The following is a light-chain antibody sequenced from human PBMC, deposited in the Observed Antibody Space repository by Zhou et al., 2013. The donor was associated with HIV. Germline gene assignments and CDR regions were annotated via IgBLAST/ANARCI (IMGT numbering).Light chain of an antibody. J-gene: IGLJ2*01. CDR3: CSYAGSSTLVV. V-gene: IGLV2-23*02. Sequence: QSALTQPPSASGTPGQSVTISCTGTSSDVGGYNYVAWYQHHPGKAPKLVIYEVNKRPSGVSNRFSGSKSGNTASLTISGLQAEDEADYYCCSYAGSSTLVVFGGGTKLTVL. CDR1: SSDVGGYNY. CDR2: EVN.